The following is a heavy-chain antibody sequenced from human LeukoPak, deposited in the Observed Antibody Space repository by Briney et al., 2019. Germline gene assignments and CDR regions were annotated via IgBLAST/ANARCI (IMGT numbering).Heavy chain of an antibody. V-gene: IGHV7-4-1*01. J-gene: IGHJ5*02. CDR1: GYTFTSYA. Sequence: ASVEVSCKASGYTFTSYAMNWVRQAPGQGLEWMGWINTNTGNPTYAQGFTGRFVFSLDTSVSTAYLQIGSLKVEDTAVYYCARSLDSSSWYFVFDPWGQGTLVTVSS. D-gene: IGHD6-13*01. CDR3: ARSLDSSSWYFVFDP. CDR2: INTNTGNP.